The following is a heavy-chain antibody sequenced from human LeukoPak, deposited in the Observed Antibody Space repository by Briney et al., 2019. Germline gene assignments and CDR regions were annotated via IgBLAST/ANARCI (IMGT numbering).Heavy chain of an antibody. CDR2: IYYSGST. CDR3: ARGLRTGYYYMDV. V-gene: IGHV4-59*01. J-gene: IGHJ6*03. CDR1: GGSFSGYY. Sequence: SETLSLTCAVYGGSFSGYYWSWIRQPPGKGLEWIGYIYYSGSTNYNPSLKSRVTISVDTSKNQFSLKLSSVTAADTAVYYCARGLRTGYYYMDVWGKGTTVTVSS. D-gene: IGHD4-17*01.